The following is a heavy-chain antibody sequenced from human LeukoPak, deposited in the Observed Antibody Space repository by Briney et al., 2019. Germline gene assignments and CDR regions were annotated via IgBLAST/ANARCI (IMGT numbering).Heavy chain of an antibody. CDR2: IYHSGST. J-gene: IGHJ4*02. Sequence: SETLSLTCTVSGGSISSYYWSWIPQPPGKGLEWMGYIYHSGSTNYNPSLKSRVTISVDTTKNQFSLKLSSVTAADAAVYYWARDVFYYFDHWGQGTLVTVSS. CDR3: ARDVFYYFDH. V-gene: IGHV4-59*01. CDR1: GGSISSYY.